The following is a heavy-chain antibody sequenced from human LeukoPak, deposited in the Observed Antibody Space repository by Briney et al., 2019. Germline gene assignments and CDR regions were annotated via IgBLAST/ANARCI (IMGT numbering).Heavy chain of an antibody. CDR2: ISYDGSNK. D-gene: IGHD3-22*01. V-gene: IGHV3-30-3*01. CDR3: ARGQGDSSAGLDY. Sequence: LGGSLRLSCAASGFTFSSYAMHWGRQAPGKGLERVTIISYDGSNKYYADSEKGRFTISRDNSKNTLYLQMNSLRAEDTAVYYCARGQGDSSAGLDYWGQGTLVSVSS. J-gene: IGHJ4*01. CDR1: GFTFSSYA.